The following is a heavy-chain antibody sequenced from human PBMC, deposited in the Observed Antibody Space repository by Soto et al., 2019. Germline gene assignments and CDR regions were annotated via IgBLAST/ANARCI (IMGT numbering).Heavy chain of an antibody. CDR2: IVVGSGNT. J-gene: IGHJ6*02. V-gene: IGHV1-58*01. CDR3: AADLASTRLYYYYGMDV. CDR1: GFTFTSSA. Sequence: ASVKVSCKASGFTFTSSAVQWVRQARGQRLERIGWIVVGSGNTNYAQKFQERVTITRDMSTSTAYMELSSLRSEDTAVYYCAADLASTRLYYYYGMDVWGQGTTVTVSS.